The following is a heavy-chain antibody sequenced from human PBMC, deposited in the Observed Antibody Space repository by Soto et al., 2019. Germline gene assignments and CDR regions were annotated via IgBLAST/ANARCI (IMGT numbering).Heavy chain of an antibody. CDR2: INQDGTEI. V-gene: IGHV3-7*01. Sequence: GGSLRLSCAVSGLKLSNYWMSWVRQAPGKGLEWVAHINQDGTEIEFVDSVRGRFTFSRDNAWNSLFLQMNSLRAEDTAVYYCAKIKSAGERDYWGRGTLVTVSS. CDR3: AKIKSAGERDY. CDR1: GLKLSNYW. D-gene: IGHD1-1*01. J-gene: IGHJ4*02.